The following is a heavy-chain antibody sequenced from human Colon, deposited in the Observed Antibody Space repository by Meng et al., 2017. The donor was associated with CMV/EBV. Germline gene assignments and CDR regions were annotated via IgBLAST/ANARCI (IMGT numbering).Heavy chain of an antibody. Sequence: GESLKISCAASGFTFNDYAMHWVRQAPGKGLEWVSVIYSGGSTYYADSVKGRFTISRDNSKNTLYLQMNSLRAEDTAVYYCVRRKYDSGDYYHHAFDIWGQGTLVTVSS. CDR2: IYSGGST. CDR1: GFTFNDYA. J-gene: IGHJ3*02. D-gene: IGHD3-22*01. V-gene: IGHV3-66*02. CDR3: VRRKYDSGDYYHHAFDI.